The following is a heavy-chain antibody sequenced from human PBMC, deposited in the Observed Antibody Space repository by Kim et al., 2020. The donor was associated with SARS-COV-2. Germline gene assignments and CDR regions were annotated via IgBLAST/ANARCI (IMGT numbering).Heavy chain of an antibody. J-gene: IGHJ4*02. V-gene: IGHV1-3*04. CDR3: ARGSGWAFDY. CDR2: ISIGNDNT. CDR1: GYTFLNYV. Sequence: ASVKVSCKASGYTFLNYVMHWVRQAPGQRPEWMGLISIGNDNTKFSRKFQGRVTITRDTSASTAYMELTSLRSEDTAIYYCARGSGWAFDYWGQGTLVTVAP. D-gene: IGHD6-19*01.